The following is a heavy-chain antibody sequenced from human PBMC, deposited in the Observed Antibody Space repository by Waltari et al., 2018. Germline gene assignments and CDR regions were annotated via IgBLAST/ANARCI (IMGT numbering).Heavy chain of an antibody. CDR2: IDNTGSTI. CDR1: VLPFRTYD. D-gene: IGHD2-2*02. J-gene: IGHJ6*03. Sequence: EVQMVVLGGALVLHEGPLIVSCTAVVLPFRTYDMIWFRQAPGKGLEWISYIDNTGSTIYYADSVRGRFTISRDNAKNSMYLQMNSLRAEDTAIYYCARPSTEYHYYYYYMDVWGKGTTVTVS. V-gene: IGHV3-48*03. CDR3: ARPSTEYHYYYYYMDV.